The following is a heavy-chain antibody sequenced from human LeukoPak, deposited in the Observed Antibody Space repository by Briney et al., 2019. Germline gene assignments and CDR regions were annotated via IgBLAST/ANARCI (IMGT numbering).Heavy chain of an antibody. CDR2: IKQDGSEK. Sequence: PGGSLRLSCAASGFTFSSYWMSWVRQAPGKGLEWVANIKQDGSEKYYVDSVKGRFTISRDNAKNSLYLQMNSLRAEDTAVYYCARDLNYYGSGSPNWFDPWGQGTLVTVSS. CDR1: GFTFSSYW. J-gene: IGHJ5*02. V-gene: IGHV3-7*01. CDR3: ARDLNYYGSGSPNWFDP. D-gene: IGHD3-10*01.